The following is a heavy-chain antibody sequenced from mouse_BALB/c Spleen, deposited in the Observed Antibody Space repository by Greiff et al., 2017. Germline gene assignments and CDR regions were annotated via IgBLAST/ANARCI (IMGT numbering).Heavy chain of an antibody. V-gene: IGHV14-1*02. CDR2: IDPENGNT. CDR1: GFNIKDYY. J-gene: IGHJ1*01. D-gene: IGHD1-1*01. CDR3: ARITTVRYWYFDV. Sequence: VQLQQSGAELVRPGALVKLSCKASGFNIKDYYMHWVKQRPEQGLEWIGWIDPENGNTIYDPKFQGKASITADTSSNTAYLQLSSLTSEDTAVYYCARITTVRYWYFDVWGAGTTVTVSS.